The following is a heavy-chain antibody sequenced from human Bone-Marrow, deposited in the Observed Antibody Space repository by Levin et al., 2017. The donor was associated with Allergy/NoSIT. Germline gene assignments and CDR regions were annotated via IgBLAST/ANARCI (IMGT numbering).Heavy chain of an antibody. V-gene: IGHV3-74*01. CDR3: ARNLPDRFYYYYGMDG. J-gene: IGHJ6*02. CDR2: INSDGSST. Sequence: GGSLRLSCAASGFTFSSYWMHWVRQAPGKGLVWVSRINSDGSSTSYADSVKGRFTISRDNAKNTLYLQMNSLRAEDTAVYYCARNLPDRFYYYYGMDGWGQGTTVTVSS. CDR1: GFTFSSYW. D-gene: IGHD1-14*01.